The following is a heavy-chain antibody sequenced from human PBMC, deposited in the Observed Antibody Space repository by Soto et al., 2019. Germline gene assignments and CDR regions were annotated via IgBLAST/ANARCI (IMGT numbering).Heavy chain of an antibody. D-gene: IGHD1-26*01. J-gene: IGHJ4*02. CDR2: IIPIFGTA. V-gene: IGHV1-69*13. CDR1: GGTFSSYA. CDR3: ARDPGGSYPFDY. Sequence: ASVKVSCKASGGTFSSYAISWVRQAPGQGLEWMGGIIPIFGTANYAQKFQGRVTITADESTSTAYMELGSLRSEDTAVYYCARDPGGSYPFDYWGQGTLVTVSS.